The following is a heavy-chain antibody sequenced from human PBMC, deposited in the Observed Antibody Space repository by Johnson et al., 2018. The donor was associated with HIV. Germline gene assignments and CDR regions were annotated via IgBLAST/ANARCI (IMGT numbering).Heavy chain of an antibody. CDR3: ARDESGYDEGFDAFDI. CDR2: ISSSGNTI. Sequence: VQLVESGGGLVKYGGSLRLSCAASGFTLSDFYMSWIRQAPGKGPEWLSYISSSGNTIYYADSVKGRFTISRDNAKNSLYLQMNSLRVEDTAVYYFARDESGYDEGFDAFDIWGQGTVVSVSS. D-gene: IGHD5-12*01. J-gene: IGHJ3*02. V-gene: IGHV3-11*04. CDR1: GFTLSDFY.